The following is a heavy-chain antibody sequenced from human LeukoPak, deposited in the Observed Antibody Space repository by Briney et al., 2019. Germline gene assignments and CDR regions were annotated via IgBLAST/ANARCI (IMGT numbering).Heavy chain of an antibody. Sequence: GGSLRLSCAASGLTVSSKYMSWVRQAPGKGLEWVSVMYNNGNTHYADSVKGRFTISRDNVKNTLYLQMNSLRPEDTAVYYCARVGGDRVAYWRQGTLVTVSS. CDR3: ARVGGDRVAY. CDR2: MYNNGNT. CDR1: GLTVSSKY. J-gene: IGHJ4*02. D-gene: IGHD4-17*01. V-gene: IGHV3-53*01.